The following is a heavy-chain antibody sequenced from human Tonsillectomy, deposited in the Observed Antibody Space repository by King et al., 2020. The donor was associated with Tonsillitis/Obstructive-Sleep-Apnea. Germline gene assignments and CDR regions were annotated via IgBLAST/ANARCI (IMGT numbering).Heavy chain of an antibody. CDR2: IKQDGSEK. V-gene: IGHV3-7*03. CDR3: ARVVGGGIDY. D-gene: IGHD3-10*01. J-gene: IGHJ4*02. CDR1: GFTFSSHW. Sequence: VQLVESGGGLVQPGGSLRVSCAASGFTFSSHWMSWVRQAPGKGLEWVANIKQDGSEKHYVDSVKGRFTISRDNDKNSRYLQMNSLRDEDTAVYYCARVVGGGIDYWGQGTLVTVSS.